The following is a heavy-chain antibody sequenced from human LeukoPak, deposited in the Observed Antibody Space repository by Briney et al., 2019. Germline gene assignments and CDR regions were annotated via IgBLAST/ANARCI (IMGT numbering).Heavy chain of an antibody. CDR3: ARGEERGSGTVHFDF. J-gene: IGHJ4*02. D-gene: IGHD3-10*01. V-gene: IGHV4-4*02. CDR1: GASIGSSHW. CDR2: VYHSGDT. Sequence: SGTLSLTCAVSGASIGSSHWWSWVRQPPGKGLEWIGEVYHSGDTNYNPSLRSRVTISADKSNNQFSLRLNSVTAADTAVFYCARGEERGSGTVHFDFWGQGILNTVSS.